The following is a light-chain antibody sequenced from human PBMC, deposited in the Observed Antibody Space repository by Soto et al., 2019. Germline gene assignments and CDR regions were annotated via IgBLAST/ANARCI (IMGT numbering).Light chain of an antibody. CDR1: SSDVGAYNY. CDR2: EVS. CDR3: SSYAGSDNYV. J-gene: IGLJ1*01. V-gene: IGLV2-8*01. Sequence: QSVLTQPPSAPGSPGQSVSISCTGTSSDVGAYNYVSWYQQHPGKAPKLIIYEVSKRPSGVPDRFSGSKSGNAASLTVSGLQAEDEADYYCSSYAGSDNYVFGTGTKVTVL.